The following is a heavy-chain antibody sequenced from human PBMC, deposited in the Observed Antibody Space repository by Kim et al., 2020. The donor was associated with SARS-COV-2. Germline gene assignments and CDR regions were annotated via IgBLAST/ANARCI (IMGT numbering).Heavy chain of an antibody. V-gene: IGHV3-23*01. CDR2: ISGSGETT. J-gene: IGHJ3*02. CDR3: AKGERNWAGVREACHI. CDR1: GFTFDYYA. D-gene: IGHD7-27*01. Sequence: GGSLRLSCAASGFTFDYYAMTWVRQAPGKGLEWVSGISGSGETTYHADSVKGRFTVSRDNSKNTLFLQMNSLRAEDTALYFCAKGERNWAGVREACHIWGQRTMVAVSS.